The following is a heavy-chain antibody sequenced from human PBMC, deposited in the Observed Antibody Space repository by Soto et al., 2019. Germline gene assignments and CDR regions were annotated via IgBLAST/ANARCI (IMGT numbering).Heavy chain of an antibody. D-gene: IGHD4-17*01. CDR2: VYATGTS. J-gene: IGHJ5*02. CDR1: GGSMSKFY. V-gene: IGHV4-4*07. Sequence: QVQVQESGPGLVKPSETLSLTCSVSGGSMSKFYWSWIRKTAGKGLEWMGCVYATGTSDYNPSLRSRIAMSVDISKKTFSLRLRSVTAADTGVYYCVRDGSKTLRDCFDPWGQGILVTVSS. CDR3: VRDGSKTLRDCFDP.